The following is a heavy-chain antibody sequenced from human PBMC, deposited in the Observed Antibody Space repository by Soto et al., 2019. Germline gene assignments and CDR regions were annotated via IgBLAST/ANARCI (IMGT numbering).Heavy chain of an antibody. CDR1: DGSSSSYY. Sequence: CSVADGSSSSYYWSRIRQTTGKGLEWIGYIYYSGSTNYNPSLKSRVTISVDTSKNQFSLKLSSVTAADTAVYYCARGAMNPPYYYYYMDVWGKGTTVTVSS. V-gene: IGHV4-59*01. CDR3: ARGAMNPPYYYYYMDV. J-gene: IGHJ6*03. CDR2: IYYSGST. D-gene: IGHD2-2*01.